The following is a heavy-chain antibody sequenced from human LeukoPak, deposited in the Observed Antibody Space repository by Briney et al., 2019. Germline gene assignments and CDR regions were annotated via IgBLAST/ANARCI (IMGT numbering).Heavy chain of an antibody. V-gene: IGHV3-21*01. D-gene: IGHD3-22*01. CDR2: ISSSSNYI. Sequence: GGSLRLSCSASGFTFSTYAMHWVRQAPGKGLEWVSSISSSSNYIYYADSVKGRFTISRDNAKNSLYLQMNSLRAEDTAVYYCARAKMFYYEGGTYYHAFDIWGQGTMVTVSS. CDR1: GFTFSTYA. J-gene: IGHJ3*02. CDR3: ARAKMFYYEGGTYYHAFDI.